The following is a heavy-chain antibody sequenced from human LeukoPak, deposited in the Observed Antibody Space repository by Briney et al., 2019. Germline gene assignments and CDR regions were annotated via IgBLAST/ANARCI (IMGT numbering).Heavy chain of an antibody. Sequence: SETLSLTCTVSGGSISSYYWSWIRQPPGKGLEWIGYIYYSGSTNYNPSLKSRVTISVDKSKNQFSLKLSSVTAADTAVYYCARESYYYDSSGYPYWYFDLWGRGTLVTVSS. CDR2: IYYSGST. J-gene: IGHJ2*01. D-gene: IGHD3-22*01. V-gene: IGHV4-59*12. CDR3: ARESYYYDSSGYPYWYFDL. CDR1: GGSISSYY.